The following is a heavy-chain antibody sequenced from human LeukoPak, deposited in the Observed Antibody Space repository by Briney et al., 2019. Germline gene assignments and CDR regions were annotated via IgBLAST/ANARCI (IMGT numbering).Heavy chain of an antibody. D-gene: IGHD2-2*01. J-gene: IGHJ3*02. CDR1: GYTFTGYY. CDR3: ARDWAVVVPAANVVFAFDI. CDR2: INPNSGGT. V-gene: IGHV1-2*02. Sequence: ASVKVSCKASGYTFTGYYMHWVRQAPGQGLEWMGWINPNSGGTNYAQKFQGRVTMTRDTSISTAYMELSRLRSDDTAVYYCARDWAVVVPAANVVFAFDIWGQGTMVTVSS.